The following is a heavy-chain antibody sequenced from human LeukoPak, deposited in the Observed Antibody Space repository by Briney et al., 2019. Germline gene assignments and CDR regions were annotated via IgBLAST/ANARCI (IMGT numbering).Heavy chain of an antibody. D-gene: IGHD2/OR15-2a*01. Sequence: SETLSLTCTVSGGSISSSSYYWGWIRQPPGKGLEWIGSIYYSGSTYYNPSLKSRVTISVDTSKNQFSLKLSSVTAADTAVYYCARGGLSPNDAFDIWGQGTMVTVSS. J-gene: IGHJ3*02. CDR1: GGSISSSSYY. CDR2: IYYSGST. CDR3: ARGGLSPNDAFDI. V-gene: IGHV4-39*01.